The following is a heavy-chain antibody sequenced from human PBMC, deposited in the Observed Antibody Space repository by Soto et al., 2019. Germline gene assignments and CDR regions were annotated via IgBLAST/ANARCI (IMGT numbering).Heavy chain of an antibody. CDR1: GGSISSSSYY. CDR2: IYYSGST. CDR3: ARHSPGFLEWLSRGDYFDY. D-gene: IGHD3-3*01. V-gene: IGHV4-39*01. Sequence: QLQLQESGPGLVKPSETLSLTCTVSGGSISSSSYYWGWIRQPPGKGLEWIGSIYYSGSTYYNPSLKSRVTISVDTSKNQFSLKLSSVTAADTAVYYCARHSPGFLEWLSRGDYFDYWGPGNPGHRLL. J-gene: IGHJ4*02.